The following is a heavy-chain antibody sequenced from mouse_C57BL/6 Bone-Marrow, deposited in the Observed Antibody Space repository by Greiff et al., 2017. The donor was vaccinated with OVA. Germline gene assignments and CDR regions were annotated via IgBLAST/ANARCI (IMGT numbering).Heavy chain of an antibody. J-gene: IGHJ3*02. D-gene: IGHD1-1*01. CDR2: IDPENGDT. Sequence: EVQGVESGAELVRPGASVKLSCTAPGFNIKDDYMHWVKQRPEQGLEWIGWIDPENGDTEYASKFQGKATITADTSSNTAYLQLSSLTSEDTAVYYCTTVVGWGQGTLVTVSA. CDR1: GFNIKDDY. CDR3: TTVVG. V-gene: IGHV14-4*01.